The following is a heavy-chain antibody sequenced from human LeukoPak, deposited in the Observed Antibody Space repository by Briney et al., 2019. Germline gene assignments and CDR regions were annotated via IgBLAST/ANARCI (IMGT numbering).Heavy chain of an antibody. D-gene: IGHD3-22*01. CDR2: IDTAGAT. V-gene: IGHV3-13*01. CDR3: ARAEVVSYYYDSSGYYHH. CDR1: GFTFSAFD. Sequence: GGSLRLSCAASGFTFSAFDMHWVRQVTGKRLEWVSGIDTAGATYYPGSVKGRFTISRENAKNSLYLQMNSLRAEDTAVYYCARAEVVSYYYDSSGYYHHWGQGTLVTVSS. J-gene: IGHJ5*02.